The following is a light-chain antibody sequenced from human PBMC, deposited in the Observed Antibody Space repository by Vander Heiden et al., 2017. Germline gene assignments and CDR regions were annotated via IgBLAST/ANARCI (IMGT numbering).Light chain of an antibody. V-gene: IGKV2-28*01. CDR2: LGS. Sequence: VLTQSQFPLPVPSGAPSSISSRSSQSLLYSNGYNYLDWYLQKPGQSPQLLIYLGSNRASGVPDRFSGSGSGTDFTLKISRVEAEDVGIYYCMQALQTPYTFGQGTKLEI. CDR3: MQALQTPYT. J-gene: IGKJ2*01. CDR1: QSLLYSNGYNY.